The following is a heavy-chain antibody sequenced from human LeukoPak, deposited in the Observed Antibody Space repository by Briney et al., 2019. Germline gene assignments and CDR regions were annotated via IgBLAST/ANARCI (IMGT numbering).Heavy chain of an antibody. Sequence: PGGSLRLSCAASGFTFSSYGMHWVRQAPGKGLEWVAVIWYDGSNKYYADSVKGRFTISRDNSKNTLYLQMNSLRAEDTAVYYCARGYYDSSGYFYYYGMDVWSQGTTVTVSS. CDR1: GFTFSSYG. J-gene: IGHJ6*02. CDR3: ARGYYDSSGYFYYYGMDV. D-gene: IGHD3-22*01. V-gene: IGHV3-33*01. CDR2: IWYDGSNK.